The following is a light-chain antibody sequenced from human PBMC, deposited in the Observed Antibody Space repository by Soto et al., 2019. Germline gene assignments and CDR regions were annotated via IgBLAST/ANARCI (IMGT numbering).Light chain of an antibody. V-gene: IGLV2-14*01. CDR3: SSYTSSSTLVV. J-gene: IGLJ2*01. CDR1: SSDVGVYNY. CDR2: EVS. Sequence: QSALTQPASVSGSPGQSITISCTGTSSDVGVYNYVSWYQQHPGKAPKLMIYEVSNRPSGVSNRFSGSKSGNTASLTISGLQAEDEDDYYCSSYTSSSTLVVVGGGTKLTVL.